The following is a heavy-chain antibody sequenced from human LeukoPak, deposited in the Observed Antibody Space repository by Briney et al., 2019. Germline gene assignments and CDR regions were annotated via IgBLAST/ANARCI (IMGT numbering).Heavy chain of an antibody. Sequence: PSETLSLTCAVSGYSISSGYYWSWIRQPPGKGLEWIGYIYYSGSTYYNPSLKSRVTISVDTSKNQFSLKLSSVTAADTAVYYCARDGGGGEDYYYYYYMDVWGKGTTVTVSS. V-gene: IGHV4-30-4*08. CDR2: IYYSGST. D-gene: IGHD2-21*01. J-gene: IGHJ6*03. CDR1: GYSISSGYY. CDR3: ARDGGGGEDYYYYYYMDV.